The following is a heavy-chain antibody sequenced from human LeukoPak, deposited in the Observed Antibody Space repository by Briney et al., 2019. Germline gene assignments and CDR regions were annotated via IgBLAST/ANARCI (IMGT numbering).Heavy chain of an antibody. CDR3: ARGHSGSYQRTDAFDI. Sequence: GGSLRLSCAASGFTFSSYGMHWVRQAPGKGLEWVAVISYDGSNKYYADSVKGRFTISRDNSKNTLYLQMNSLRDEDTAVYYRARGHSGSYQRTDAFDIWGRGTLVTVSS. J-gene: IGHJ3*02. D-gene: IGHD1-26*01. CDR1: GFTFSSYG. CDR2: ISYDGSNK. V-gene: IGHV3-30*03.